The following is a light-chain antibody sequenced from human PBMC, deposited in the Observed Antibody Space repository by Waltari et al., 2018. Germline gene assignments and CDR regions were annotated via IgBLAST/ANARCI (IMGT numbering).Light chain of an antibody. CDR3: QVWDSSRDHVV. J-gene: IGLJ3*02. CDR2: SDS. V-gene: IGLV3-21*04. Sequence: SYVLTQPPSVSVAPGETARITCRGANIGGKSVHWYQQKPGQDPVRAIYSDSDRPSDIPARLSGSNSGNRATLTISRVEAGDEADYYCQVWDSSRDHVVFGGGTKLTVL. CDR1: NIGGKS.